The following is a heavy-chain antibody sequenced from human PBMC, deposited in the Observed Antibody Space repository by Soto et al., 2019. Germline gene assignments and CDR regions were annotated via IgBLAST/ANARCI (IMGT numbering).Heavy chain of an antibody. D-gene: IGHD1-1*01. J-gene: IGHJ4*02. V-gene: IGHV2-5*02. CDR3: VHRRVQIFDF. CDR2: VYWDDDK. CDR1: GFSLTTNGEG. Sequence: QITLKESGPTLVKPTQTLTLTCPFSGFSLTTNGEGVGWIRQPPGKALEWLALVYWDDDKRFSQSLKNRLTITKDTSKNQVVLTMTYMDPVDTATYYCVHRRVQIFDFWGQGAPVTVSS.